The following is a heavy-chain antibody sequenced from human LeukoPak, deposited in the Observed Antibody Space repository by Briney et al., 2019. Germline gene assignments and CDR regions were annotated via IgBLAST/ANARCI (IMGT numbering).Heavy chain of an antibody. J-gene: IGHJ3*02. CDR2: IYYSGST. V-gene: IGHV4-39*07. CDR1: GGSISSSSYY. CDR3: ARTYYYGSGSYYDSRDAFDI. D-gene: IGHD3-10*01. Sequence: SETLSLTCTVSGGSISSSSYYWGWIRQPPGKGLEWIGSIYYSGSTYYNPSLKSRVTISVDRAKNQFSLKLSSVTAADTAVYYCARTYYYGSGSYYDSRDAFDIWGQGTMVTISS.